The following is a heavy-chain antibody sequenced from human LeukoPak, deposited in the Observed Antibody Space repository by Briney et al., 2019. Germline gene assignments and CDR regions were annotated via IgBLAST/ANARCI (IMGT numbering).Heavy chain of an antibody. CDR1: GYTFIKYG. CDR2: ISASNGNT. Sequence: GASVKVSCKASGYTFIKYGVPWVGQAPGQGFEWMGWISASNGNTDYAQKLQGRVTMTTETSTSTAYMELRSLRSDDTAVYYCARALSRGYSGYDYGLGYWGQGTLVTVSS. D-gene: IGHD5-12*01. V-gene: IGHV1-18*01. J-gene: IGHJ4*02. CDR3: ARALSRGYSGYDYGLGY.